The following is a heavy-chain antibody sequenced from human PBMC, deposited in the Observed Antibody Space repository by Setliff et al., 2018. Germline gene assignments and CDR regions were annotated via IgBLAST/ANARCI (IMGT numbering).Heavy chain of an antibody. CDR1: GSAISSGHY. D-gene: IGHD1-1*01. CDR3: VRYGENSKWDN. V-gene: IGHV4-38-2*01. Sequence: SETLSLTCAVSGSAISSGHYWGWIRQPPGKGGLEWIGSFRSSGRTYYNPSLKSRVTISLDTSRKQFSLNLPSVTAADTAVYYCVRYGENSKWDNWGQGTLVTVSS. J-gene: IGHJ4*02. CDR2: FRSSGRT.